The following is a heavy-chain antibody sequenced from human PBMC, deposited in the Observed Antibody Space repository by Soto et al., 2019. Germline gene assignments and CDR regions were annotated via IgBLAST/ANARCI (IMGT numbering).Heavy chain of an antibody. J-gene: IGHJ6*02. V-gene: IGHV1-3*01. CDR2: INAGXXDX. D-gene: IGHD1-26*01. Sequence: ASVKVSCKASGYTFSIYNIHLVRQAPGRRIEWMGWINAGXXDXXXXXNXXGRVTITRDASARMVYMEVTGLKSEDTAVYYCARESGSYFYYYGMDVWGQGTTVTVSS. CDR1: GYTFSIYN. CDR3: ARESGSYFYYYGMDV.